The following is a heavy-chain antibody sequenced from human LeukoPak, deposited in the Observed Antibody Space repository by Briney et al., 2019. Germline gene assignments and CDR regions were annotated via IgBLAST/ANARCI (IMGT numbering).Heavy chain of an antibody. D-gene: IGHD5-18*01. CDR2: ISDSGDTT. V-gene: IGHV3-23*01. CDR1: GFTFSNAW. J-gene: IGHJ4*02. CDR3: AKSGYSYGSDYFDY. Sequence: GGSLRPSCAASGFTFSNAWMSWVRQAPGKGLEWVSGISDSGDTTYYADSVKGRFTISRDNSKNTLYLQMNSLRAEDTAVYYCAKSGYSYGSDYFDYWGQGTLVTVSS.